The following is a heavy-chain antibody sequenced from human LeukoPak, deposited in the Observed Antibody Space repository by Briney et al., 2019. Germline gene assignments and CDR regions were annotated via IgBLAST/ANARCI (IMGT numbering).Heavy chain of an antibody. CDR1: GSTFSSYG. D-gene: IGHD2-2*01. Sequence: GGSLRLSCAASGSTFSSYGMHWVRQAPGKGLEWVAVISYDGSNKYYADSVKGRFTISRDNSKNTLYLQMNSLRAEDTAVYYCAKIPGGYCSSTSCHPPGTNDYWGQGTLVTVSS. J-gene: IGHJ4*02. V-gene: IGHV3-30*18. CDR2: ISYDGSNK. CDR3: AKIPGGYCSSTSCHPPGTNDY.